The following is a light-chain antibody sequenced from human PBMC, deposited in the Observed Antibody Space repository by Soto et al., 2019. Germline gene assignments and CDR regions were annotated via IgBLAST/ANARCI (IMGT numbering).Light chain of an antibody. CDR3: QQHDNWPRT. CDR2: GTS. Sequence: EIVMTQSPATLSVSPGERAALSCRAGQSVSSNLAWYQQKPGQAPRLLIHGTSTRATGVPDRFSGTGSRTEFTLTISSLESEDSAVYYCQQHDNWPRTFGQGTKVDNK. J-gene: IGKJ1*01. CDR1: QSVSSN. V-gene: IGKV3-15*01.